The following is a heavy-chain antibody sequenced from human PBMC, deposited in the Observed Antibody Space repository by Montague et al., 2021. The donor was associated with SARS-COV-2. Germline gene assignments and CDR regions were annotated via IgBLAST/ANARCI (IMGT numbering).Heavy chain of an antibody. Sequence: SETLSLTCAVYGGSLSGYYWSWIRQPPGKGLEWIGEINHSGSTNXXPSLKSRVAISVDTSKNQFSLKLSSVTAADTAVYYCARGRTVTTFYYYYGMDVWGKGTTVTVSS. CDR2: INHSGST. CDR1: GGSLSGYY. J-gene: IGHJ6*04. V-gene: IGHV4-34*01. CDR3: ARGRTVTTFYYYYGMDV. D-gene: IGHD4-17*01.